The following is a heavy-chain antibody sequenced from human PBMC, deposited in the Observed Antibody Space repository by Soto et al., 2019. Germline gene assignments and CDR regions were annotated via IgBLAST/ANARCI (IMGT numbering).Heavy chain of an antibody. CDR3: AREKVGTTFFDN. CDR2: IYPSVSS. D-gene: IGHD1-1*01. J-gene: IGHJ4*02. CDR1: GFAISRGYY. V-gene: IGHV4-38-2*02. Sequence: LSLTCNVSGFAISRGYYWSWVRQSPGKGLEWIGSIYPSVSSYHNPSLETRLTLSIDTSKNQFTLKLASVTAADTALYYCAREKVGTTFFDNWGKGIQVTVS.